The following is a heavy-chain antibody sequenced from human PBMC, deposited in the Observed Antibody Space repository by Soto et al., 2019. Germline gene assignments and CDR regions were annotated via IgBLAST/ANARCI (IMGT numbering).Heavy chain of an antibody. D-gene: IGHD1-26*01. CDR3: AIGSVVGATTFDY. CDR2: LIAYNGNT. V-gene: IGHV1-18*01. CDR1: GYTCTSYG. Sequence: QVQLVQSGAEVKKPGASVKVSCKASGYTCTSYGISWVRQAPGQGLEWMGWLIAYNGNTNYAQKLQGRVTMTTDTSTRTAYMERRSLRSDATAVYYCAIGSVVGATTFDYWGQGTLVTVAS. J-gene: IGHJ4*02.